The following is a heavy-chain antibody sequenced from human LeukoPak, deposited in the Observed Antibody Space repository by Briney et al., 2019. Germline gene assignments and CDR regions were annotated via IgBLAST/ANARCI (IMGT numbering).Heavy chain of an antibody. D-gene: IGHD6-19*01. V-gene: IGHV4-39*01. CDR3: ARHRTGSSGWYGGPYYFDY. Sequence: SETLSLTCTVSGGSISSSSYYWGWIRQPPGKGLEWIGSIYYSGSTYYNPSPKSRVTISVDTSKNQFSLKLSSVTAADTAVYYCARHRTGSSGWYGGPYYFDYWGQGTLVTVSS. CDR1: GGSISSSSYY. CDR2: IYYSGST. J-gene: IGHJ4*02.